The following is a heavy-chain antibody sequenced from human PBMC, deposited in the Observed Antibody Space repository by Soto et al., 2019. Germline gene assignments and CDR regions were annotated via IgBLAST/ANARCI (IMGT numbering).Heavy chain of an antibody. D-gene: IGHD3-10*01. J-gene: IGHJ6*02. CDR3: ARGDTPIVRKGVDV. Sequence: ESLKISCEGSGYTFTSYYITWARQLPGKGLEWMGRIDPSDSYTTYNPSFQGHVTISADKSIRTAYLQWSSLEASDSAMYYCARGDTPIVRKGVDVWGQGTPVTGSS. V-gene: IGHV5-10-1*01. CDR1: GYTFTSYY. CDR2: IDPSDSYT.